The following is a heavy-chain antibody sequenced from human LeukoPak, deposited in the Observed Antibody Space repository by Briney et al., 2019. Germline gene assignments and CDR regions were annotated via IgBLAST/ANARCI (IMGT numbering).Heavy chain of an antibody. Sequence: GGSLRLSCEASGFTFSSYAMSWVRQAPGKGLEWVSVISGTGGSTYYADSVKGRFTISRDNSQNTLYLQMNSLRAEDTAVYYCARARTPDYWGQGTLVTVSS. CDR3: ARARTPDY. CDR1: GFTFSSYA. V-gene: IGHV3-23*01. J-gene: IGHJ4*02. D-gene: IGHD2-15*01. CDR2: ISGTGGST.